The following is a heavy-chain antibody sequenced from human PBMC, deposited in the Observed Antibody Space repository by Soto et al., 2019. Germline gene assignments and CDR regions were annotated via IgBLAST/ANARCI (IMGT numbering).Heavy chain of an antibody. D-gene: IGHD7-27*01. CDR3: ARDKDLEPTVWGY. CDR1: GDSMATGGHY. CDR2: IYYSGAT. Sequence: QVPLQESGPGLVRPSETLSLSCSVSGDSMATGGHYYNWIRHLPGKGLEWIGYIYYSGATHYSPSLRPRATISIDTSKNQFALRLISVTAADTALYFCARDKDLEPTVWGYWGQGIQVTGSS. V-gene: IGHV4-31*02. J-gene: IGHJ4*02.